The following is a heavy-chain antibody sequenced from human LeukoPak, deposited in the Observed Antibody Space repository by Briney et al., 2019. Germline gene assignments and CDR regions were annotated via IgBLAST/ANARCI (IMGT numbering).Heavy chain of an antibody. Sequence: GGSLRLSCAASGFTLSGSEMNWVRQAPGKGLQWVSFIASDGNIYYADSVKGRFTISRDNAKNSLLLQMNSLRAEDTAIYYCASSLSVWGNYRCHWGRGTLVTVSS. J-gene: IGHJ4*02. CDR2: IASDGNI. D-gene: IGHD3-16*02. CDR1: GFTLSGSE. CDR3: ASSLSVWGNYRCH. V-gene: IGHV3-48*03.